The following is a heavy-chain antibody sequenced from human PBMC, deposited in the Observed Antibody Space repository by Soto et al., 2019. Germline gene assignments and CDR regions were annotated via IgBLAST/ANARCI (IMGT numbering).Heavy chain of an antibody. CDR3: ARGGWKLFDY. Sequence: SETLSLTCAVYGGSFSGYYWSWIRQPPGKGLEWIGEINHSGSTNYNPSLKSRVTISVDTSKNQFSLKLSSVTAADTAVYYCARGGWKLFDYWGQGTLVTVSS. V-gene: IGHV4-34*01. CDR2: INHSGST. D-gene: IGHD6-19*01. CDR1: GGSFSGYY. J-gene: IGHJ4*02.